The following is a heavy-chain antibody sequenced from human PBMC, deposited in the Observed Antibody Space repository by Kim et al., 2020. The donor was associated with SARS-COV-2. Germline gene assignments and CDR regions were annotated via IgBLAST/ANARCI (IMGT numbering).Heavy chain of an antibody. D-gene: IGHD1-26*01. Sequence: NPSLKSRVTISVDTSKNQFSLKLSTGTAADTAVYYWAGGWEWVGATFFDYWGQGTLVTVSS. V-gene: IGHV4-39*07. J-gene: IGHJ4*02. CDR3: AGGWEWVGATFFDY.